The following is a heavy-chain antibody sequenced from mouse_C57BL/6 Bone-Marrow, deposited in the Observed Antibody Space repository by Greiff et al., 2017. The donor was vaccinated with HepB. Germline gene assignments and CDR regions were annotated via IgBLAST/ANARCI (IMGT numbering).Heavy chain of an antibody. V-gene: IGHV1-64*01. Sequence: QVQLQQSGAELVKPGASVKLSCKASGYTFTSYWMHWVKQRPGQGLEWIGMIHPNSGSTNYNEKFKSKATLTVDKSSSTAYMQLSSLTSEGSAVYDCARREGHVTGTFANWGRGTLVTVSA. CDR2: IHPNSGST. J-gene: IGHJ3*01. D-gene: IGHD4-1*01. CDR1: GYTFTSYW. CDR3: ARREGHVTGTFAN.